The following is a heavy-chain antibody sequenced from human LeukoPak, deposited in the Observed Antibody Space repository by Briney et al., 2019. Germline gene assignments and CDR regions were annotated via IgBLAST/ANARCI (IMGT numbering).Heavy chain of an antibody. D-gene: IGHD3-10*01. CDR3: ARRGYYYGSGSYNKTSYFDY. V-gene: IGHV3-30-3*01. CDR1: GFTFSSYA. CDR2: ISYDGSNK. Sequence: GGSLILSCAASGFTFSSYAMHWVRQAPGKGLEWVAVISYDGSNKHYADSVKGRFTISRDNSKNTLYLQMNSLRAEGTAVYYCARRGYYYGSGSYNKTSYFDYWGQGTLVTVSS. J-gene: IGHJ4*02.